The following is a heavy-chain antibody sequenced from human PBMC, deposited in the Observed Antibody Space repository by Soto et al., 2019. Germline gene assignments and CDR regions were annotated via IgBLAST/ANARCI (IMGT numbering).Heavy chain of an antibody. J-gene: IGHJ6*02. Sequence: SETLSLTCTVSGGSISSYYWSWIRQPAGKGLEWIGRIYTSGGTNYNPSLKSRVTMSVDTSKNQFSLKLSSVTAADTAVYYCARVRIAARTGAYGMDVWGQGTTVTVS. CDR3: ARVRIAARTGAYGMDV. V-gene: IGHV4-4*07. CDR1: GGSISSYY. CDR2: IYTSGGT. D-gene: IGHD6-6*01.